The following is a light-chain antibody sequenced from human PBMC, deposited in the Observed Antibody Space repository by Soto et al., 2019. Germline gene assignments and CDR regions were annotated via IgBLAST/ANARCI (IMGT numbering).Light chain of an antibody. Sequence: DIHMTQSPSTLPASVGDRVTITCRARQSISRWLAWYQQKPGKAPKLLIYDASSLESGVPSRFSGSGSGTEFTLTISSLHPDDFATYYCQQYHVCYSFGQGAKV. J-gene: IGKJ2*03. CDR2: DAS. V-gene: IGKV1-5*01. CDR1: QSISRW. CDR3: QQYHVCYS.